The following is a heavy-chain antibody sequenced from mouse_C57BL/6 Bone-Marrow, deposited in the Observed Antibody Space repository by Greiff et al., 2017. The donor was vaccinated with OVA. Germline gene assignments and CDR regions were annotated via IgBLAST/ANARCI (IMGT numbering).Heavy chain of an antibody. D-gene: IGHD1-1*01. J-gene: IGHJ4*01. CDR2: IYPGNSDT. V-gene: IGHV1-5*01. CDR3: TRRTVVAPLDY. CDR1: GYTFTSYW. Sequence: SGTVLARPGASVKMSCKTSGYTFTSYWMHWVKQRPGQGLEWIGAIYPGNSDTSYNQKFKGKATLTAVTSASTAYMELSSLTKYDSAVFYYTRRTVVAPLDYWGQGTSVTVSS.